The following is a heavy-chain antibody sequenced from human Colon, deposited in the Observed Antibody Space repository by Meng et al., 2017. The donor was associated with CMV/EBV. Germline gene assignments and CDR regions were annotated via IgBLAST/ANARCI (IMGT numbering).Heavy chain of an antibody. J-gene: IGHJ2*01. D-gene: IGHD5-24*01. V-gene: IGHV4-39*07. CDR1: GDSISGISSY. CDR3: ARMALHWYFDL. Sequence: DPGRGWAKLSDTRSFAVTVPGDSISGISSYWGWIRQPPGKGLEWIASIYYTGNDYHNPSLKSRVTISIDTSNNQFSLRLTSVTAADTAVYYCARMALHWYFDLWGRGTLVTVSS. CDR2: IYYTGND.